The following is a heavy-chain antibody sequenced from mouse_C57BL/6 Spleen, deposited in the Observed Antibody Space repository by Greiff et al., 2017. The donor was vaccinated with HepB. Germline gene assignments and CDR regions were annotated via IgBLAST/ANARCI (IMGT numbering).Heavy chain of an antibody. CDR3: TSTGLFAY. J-gene: IGHJ3*01. V-gene: IGHV14-4*01. D-gene: IGHD4-1*02. Sequence: EVQLQQSGAELVRPGASVKLSCTASGFNIKDDYMHWVKQRPEQGLEWIGWIDPENGDTEYASKFQGKATITADTSSNTAYLQRSSLTSEDTAVYYCTSTGLFAYWGQGTLVTVSA. CDR2: IDPENGDT. CDR1: GFNIKDDY.